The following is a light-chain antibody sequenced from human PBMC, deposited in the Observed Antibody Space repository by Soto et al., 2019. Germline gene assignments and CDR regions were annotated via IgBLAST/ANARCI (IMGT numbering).Light chain of an antibody. Sequence: IVFTQSPGTLALSPGETATLSCRASRSVSSNYLAWYQQRPGQAPRLLINRASNRATGIPDRFTGSGSGTDFTLTINRLEPADFAVYYCQHYGSSPRTFGQGTKVDI. CDR1: RSVSSNY. V-gene: IGKV3-20*01. CDR2: RAS. J-gene: IGKJ1*01. CDR3: QHYGSSPRT.